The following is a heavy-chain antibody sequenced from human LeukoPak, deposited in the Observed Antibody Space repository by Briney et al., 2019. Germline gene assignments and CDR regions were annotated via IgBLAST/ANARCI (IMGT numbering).Heavy chain of an antibody. CDR2: IIPIFGTA. Sequence: SVKVSCKASGGTFSSYAISWVRQAPGQGLEWMGGIIPIFGTANYAQKFQGRVTITTDESTSTAYMELSSLRSEDTAVDYCARAPSYSGGHAYWGQGTLVTASS. J-gene: IGHJ1*01. CDR3: ARAPSYSGGHAY. V-gene: IGHV1-69*05. D-gene: IGHD2-8*02. CDR1: GGTFSSYA.